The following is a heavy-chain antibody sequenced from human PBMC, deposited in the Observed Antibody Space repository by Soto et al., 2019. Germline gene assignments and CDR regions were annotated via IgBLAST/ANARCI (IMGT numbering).Heavy chain of an antibody. Sequence: PETLFLTCTAFGASVSSGTYYWSWIWQAHGKGLEWVGHIYYTGSTNYNPSLNNRVTISVDTSKNHFSLQLTSVTAADSAVYYCARGAGFSYASTWFDIWGQGTLVTVSS. V-gene: IGHV4-61*03. CDR3: ARGAGFSYASTWFDI. D-gene: IGHD5-18*01. CDR2: IYYTGST. CDR1: GASVSSGTYY. J-gene: IGHJ5*02.